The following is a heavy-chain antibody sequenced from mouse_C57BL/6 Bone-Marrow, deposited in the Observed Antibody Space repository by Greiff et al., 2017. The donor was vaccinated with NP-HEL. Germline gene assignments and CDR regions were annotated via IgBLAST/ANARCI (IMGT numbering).Heavy chain of an antibody. Sequence: LVESGGGLVQPGGSLKLSCAASGFTLRDYYMYWVRQTPEKRLEWVAYISTGGGSSYYPDTVKGRFTISRDNAKNTLYLQMSRLKSEDTAMYYCARPFYGNYAEFAYWGQGTLVTVSA. CDR3: ARPFYGNYAEFAY. J-gene: IGHJ3*01. D-gene: IGHD2-10*01. CDR2: ISTGGGSS. CDR1: GFTLRDYY. V-gene: IGHV5-12*01.